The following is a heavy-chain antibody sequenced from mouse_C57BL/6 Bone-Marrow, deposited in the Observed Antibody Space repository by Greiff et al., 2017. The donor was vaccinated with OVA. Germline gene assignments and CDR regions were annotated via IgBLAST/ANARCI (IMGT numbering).Heavy chain of an antibody. Sequence: QVQLQQPGAELVKPGASVKMSCKASGYTFTSYWITWVQQRPGQGLEWIGDIYPGSGSTNYNEKFKSKATLTVDTSSSTAYMQLSSLTSKNSAVYYGARSDDYGYYFDYWGQGTTLTVSS. CDR2: IYPGSGST. V-gene: IGHV1-55*01. CDR1: GYTFTSYW. J-gene: IGHJ2*01. D-gene: IGHD2-4*01. CDR3: ARSDDYGYYFDY.